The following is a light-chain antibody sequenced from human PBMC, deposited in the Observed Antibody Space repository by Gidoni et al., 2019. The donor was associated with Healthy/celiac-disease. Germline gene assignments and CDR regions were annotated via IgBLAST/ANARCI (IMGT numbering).Light chain of an antibody. CDR2: AAS. V-gene: IGKV1-39*01. CDR1: QSISSY. Sequence: DIQMTQSPSSLSASVGDRVTITCRASQSISSYLNWYQQKPGKAPKLLIYAASSLQSGVPSRFSGSGSGTDFTLTISSLQHEDFATYYCQQSYSTPGTFGQGTKLEIK. J-gene: IGKJ2*01. CDR3: QQSYSTPGT.